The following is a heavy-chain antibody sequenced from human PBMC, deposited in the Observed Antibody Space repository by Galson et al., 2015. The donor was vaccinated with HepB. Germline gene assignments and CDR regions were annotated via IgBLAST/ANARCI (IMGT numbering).Heavy chain of an antibody. V-gene: IGHV3-48*02. D-gene: IGHD3-10*01. Sequence: SLRLSCAASAFSFGSYGMNWFRQAPGEGPEWISYIGPSGSDRKYADSVKGRFTISRDNAKNSLYLEMNSLRDEDTAVYYCARDPYGAGNYWGQGTLVTVSS. J-gene: IGHJ4*02. CDR2: IGPSGSDR. CDR3: ARDPYGAGNY. CDR1: AFSFGSYG.